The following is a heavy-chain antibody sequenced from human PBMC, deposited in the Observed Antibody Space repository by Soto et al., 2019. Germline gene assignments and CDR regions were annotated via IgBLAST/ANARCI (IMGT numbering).Heavy chain of an antibody. Sequence: PGGSLRLSCAASGFTVSSNYMSWVRQAPGRGLEWVSVIYSGGSTYYADSVKGRFTISRDNSKNTLYLQMNSLRAEDTAVYYCVLWFGGEGMGYYMDVWGKGTTVTVSS. J-gene: IGHJ6*03. D-gene: IGHD3-10*01. V-gene: IGHV3-66*01. CDR1: GFTVSSNY. CDR3: VLWFGGEGMGYYMDV. CDR2: IYSGGST.